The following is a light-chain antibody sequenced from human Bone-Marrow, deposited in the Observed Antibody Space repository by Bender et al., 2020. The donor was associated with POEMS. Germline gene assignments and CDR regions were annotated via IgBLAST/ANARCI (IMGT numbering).Light chain of an antibody. Sequence: SDVLTQPPSVSVAPGQTARITCERNNIGSKSVHWYQQKPGQAPVLAVYDDSDRPSGIPERFSGSNSGDTATLTISRVEAGDEADYYCQLWASSNDVAFGGGTKLTVL. CDR3: QLWASSNDVA. J-gene: IGLJ2*01. CDR2: DDS. CDR1: NIGSKS. V-gene: IGLV3-21*02.